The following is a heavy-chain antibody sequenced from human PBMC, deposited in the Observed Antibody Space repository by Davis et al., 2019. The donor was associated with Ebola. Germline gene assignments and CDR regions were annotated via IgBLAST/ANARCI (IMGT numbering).Heavy chain of an antibody. CDR2: INPNSGGT. D-gene: IGHD6-19*01. V-gene: IGHV1-2*06. Sequence: AASVTVSCKASGYTFTGNYIQWVRQAPGQGLEWMGRINPNSGGTNYAQKFQDRVTMTRDTSISTAYMELSRLRSDDTAVYYCARMGIAVAGTTGGFDYWGQGTLVTVSS. CDR3: ARMGIAVAGTTGGFDY. J-gene: IGHJ4*02. CDR1: GYTFTGNY.